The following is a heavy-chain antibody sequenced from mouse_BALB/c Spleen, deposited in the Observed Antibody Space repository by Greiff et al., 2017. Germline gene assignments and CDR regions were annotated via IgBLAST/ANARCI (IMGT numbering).Heavy chain of an antibody. V-gene: IGHV3-2*02. Sequence: VQLKESGPGLVKPSQSLSLTCTVTGYSITSDYAWNWIRQFPGNKLEWMGYISYSGSTSYNPSLKSRISITRDTSKNQFFLQLNSVTTEDTATYYCARYYDYSWFAYWGQGTLVTVSA. J-gene: IGHJ3*01. CDR3: ARYYDYSWFAY. CDR1: GYSITSDYA. D-gene: IGHD2-4*01. CDR2: ISYSGST.